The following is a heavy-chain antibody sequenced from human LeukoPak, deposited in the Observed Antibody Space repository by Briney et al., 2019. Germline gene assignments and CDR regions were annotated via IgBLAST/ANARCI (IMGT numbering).Heavy chain of an antibody. Sequence: PGGSLRLSCTASGFTVSSNYMSWVRQAPGKGLEWVSVIYSGGTTYYADSVKGRFTISRDNSKNTLYLQMNSLRAEDTAVYYCARVAIRSYYFDYWGQGTLVTVSS. V-gene: IGHV3-53*01. D-gene: IGHD2-21*01. CDR2: IYSGGTT. CDR3: ARVAIRSYYFDY. J-gene: IGHJ4*02. CDR1: GFTVSSNY.